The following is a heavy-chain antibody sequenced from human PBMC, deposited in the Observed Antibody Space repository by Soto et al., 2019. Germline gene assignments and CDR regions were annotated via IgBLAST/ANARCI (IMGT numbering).Heavy chain of an antibody. Sequence: QLQLQESGSGLVKPSQTLSLTCAVSGGSISSGGYSWSWIRQPPGKGLEWIGYIYHSGSTYYNPSLTSRVTISVDRSKNQFSLKLSSVTAADTAVYYCARGYCSGGSCYYFDYWGQGTLVTVSS. D-gene: IGHD2-15*01. V-gene: IGHV4-30-2*01. CDR2: IYHSGST. CDR1: GGSISSGGYS. CDR3: ARGYCSGGSCYYFDY. J-gene: IGHJ4*02.